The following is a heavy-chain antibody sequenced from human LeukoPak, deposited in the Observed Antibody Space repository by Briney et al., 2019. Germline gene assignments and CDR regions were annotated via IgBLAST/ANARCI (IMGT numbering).Heavy chain of an antibody. CDR1: GGSFSGYY. Sequence: SETLSFTCAVYGGSFSGYYWSWIRQPPGKGLEWIGEINHSESTNYNPSLKSRVTISVDTSKNQFSLKLSSVTAADTAVYYCARPHYYDSSGYYNAFDIWGQGTMVTVSS. D-gene: IGHD3-22*01. CDR3: ARPHYYDSSGYYNAFDI. CDR2: INHSEST. V-gene: IGHV4-34*01. J-gene: IGHJ3*02.